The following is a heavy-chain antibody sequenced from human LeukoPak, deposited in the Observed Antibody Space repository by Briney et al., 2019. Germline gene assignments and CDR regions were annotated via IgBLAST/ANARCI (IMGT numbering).Heavy chain of an antibody. D-gene: IGHD5-18*01. CDR1: GFPFSIYW. Sequence: GALSLSCAASGFPFSIYWMHWVRQPPGKGLVWVSRINSDGSSTSYADSVKGRFTISRDNAKNALYLQMNSLRVEDTALYYCARDAPGNTALDYWGQGSLVTVSS. J-gene: IGHJ4*02. CDR3: ARDAPGNTALDY. V-gene: IGHV3-74*01. CDR2: INSDGSST.